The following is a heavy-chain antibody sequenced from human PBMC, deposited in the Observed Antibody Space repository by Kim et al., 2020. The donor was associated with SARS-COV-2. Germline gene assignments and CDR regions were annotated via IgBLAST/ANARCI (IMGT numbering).Heavy chain of an antibody. Sequence: TLSLTCTVSGGSLSSSSYYWGWIRQPPGKGLEWIGTAYYIGNTYYNPSLKSRVTISVDTSKNQFSLKLGSVTAADTAVYYCARPHRYSSGWYVAFYYYSMDVWGKGTTVTVSS. CDR2: AYYIGNT. CDR3: ARPHRYSSGWYVAFYYYSMDV. CDR1: GGSLSSSSYY. J-gene: IGHJ6*03. D-gene: IGHD6-19*01. V-gene: IGHV4-39*01.